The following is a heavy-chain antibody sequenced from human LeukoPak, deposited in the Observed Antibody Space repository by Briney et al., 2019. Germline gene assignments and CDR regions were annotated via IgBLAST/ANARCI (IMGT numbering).Heavy chain of an antibody. Sequence: SETLSLTCTVSGGSISSYYWSWVRQPPGKGLEWIGYIYYSGSTNYSPSLKSRVTISVDTSKNQFSLKLSSVTAADTAVYYCARNGGSDYWYFDLWGRGTLVTVSS. V-gene: IGHV4-59*01. J-gene: IGHJ2*01. CDR3: ARNGGSDYWYFDL. CDR1: GGSISSYY. D-gene: IGHD1-26*01. CDR2: IYYSGST.